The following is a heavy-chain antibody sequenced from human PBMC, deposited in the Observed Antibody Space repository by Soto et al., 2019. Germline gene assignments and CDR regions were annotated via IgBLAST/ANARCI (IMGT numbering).Heavy chain of an antibody. J-gene: IGHJ5*02. CDR2: IYISGNT. V-gene: IGHV4-4*07. D-gene: IGHD2-2*01. CDR3: ARGQRVSDCYDP. CDR1: ASTICGCY. Sequence: SETRSLPCSVSASTICGCYWSWIRQPAVKGLEWIGRIYISGNTKYNSSLQSRVTLSLDTSNNEFSLRLTSVSAAYSAGYYCARGQRVSDCYDPWSQGPLDTLSS.